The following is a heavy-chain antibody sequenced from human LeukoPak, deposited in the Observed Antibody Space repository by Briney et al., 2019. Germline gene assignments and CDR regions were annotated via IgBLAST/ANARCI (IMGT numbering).Heavy chain of an antibody. CDR2: INWNGGST. V-gene: IGHV3-20*04. D-gene: IGHD6-13*01. Sequence: GGSLRLSCAVSGITLSNYGMSWVRQAPGKGLEWVSGINWNGGSTGYADSVKGRFTISRDNAKNSLYLQMHSLRAEDTALYYCARCQIAAAGTGPFDVWGQGTMVTVST. CDR1: GITLSNYG. CDR3: ARCQIAAAGTGPFDV. J-gene: IGHJ3*01.